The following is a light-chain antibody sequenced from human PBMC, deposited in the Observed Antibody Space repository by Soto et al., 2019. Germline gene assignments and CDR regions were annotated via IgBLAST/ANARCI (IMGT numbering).Light chain of an antibody. Sequence: IQVTQSPSTLSAKVGDRVTITCRASQSISSWVAWYQQKPGKAPKLLIYKASSLESGVPSRFSGSGSGTEFTLTISSLQPDDFATYYCQQYNSYSWTFGQGTKVDI. CDR3: QQYNSYSWT. CDR2: KAS. V-gene: IGKV1-5*03. J-gene: IGKJ1*01. CDR1: QSISSW.